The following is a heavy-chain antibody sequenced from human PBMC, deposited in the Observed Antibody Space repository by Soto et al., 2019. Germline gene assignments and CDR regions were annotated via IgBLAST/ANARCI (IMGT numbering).Heavy chain of an antibody. D-gene: IGHD7-27*01. Sequence: GGSLRLSCTASGFTFNTYWMTWVRQAPGKGLVWVASIKSDGSGTSYADSVEGRFTISRDNAKNTLYLQMNSLRAEDTAVYYCARGSPLGYYYGMDVWGQGTTVTV. J-gene: IGHJ6*02. V-gene: IGHV3-74*01. CDR1: GFTFNTYW. CDR3: ARGSPLGYYYGMDV. CDR2: IKSDGSGT.